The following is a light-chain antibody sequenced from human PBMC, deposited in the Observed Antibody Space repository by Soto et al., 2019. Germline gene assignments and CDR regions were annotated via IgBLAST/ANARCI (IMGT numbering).Light chain of an antibody. Sequence: DIQMTQSPSSLSTSVGDRVTITCQASQDISNSLNWYQQKPGKAPKLLIYDASDLETGVPSRFSGSGSGTDFTFTISSLQPEDIATYYCQQYGSLPLTFGGGTKVEIK. CDR1: QDISNS. CDR2: DAS. CDR3: QQYGSLPLT. V-gene: IGKV1-33*01. J-gene: IGKJ4*01.